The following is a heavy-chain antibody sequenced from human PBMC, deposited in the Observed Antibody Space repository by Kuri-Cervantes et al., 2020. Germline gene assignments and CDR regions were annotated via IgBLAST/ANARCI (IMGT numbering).Heavy chain of an antibody. Sequence: GESLKISCAASGIAFSNAWMSWVRQAPGKGLEWVGRIKSKTDGGTTDYAAPVKGRFTISRDDSKNTLYLQMNSLKTEDTAVYYCTTVGSMVATCFDYWGQGTLVTVSS. D-gene: IGHD5-12*01. CDR3: TTVGSMVATCFDY. CDR1: GIAFSNAW. CDR2: IKSKTDGGTT. J-gene: IGHJ4*02. V-gene: IGHV3-15*01.